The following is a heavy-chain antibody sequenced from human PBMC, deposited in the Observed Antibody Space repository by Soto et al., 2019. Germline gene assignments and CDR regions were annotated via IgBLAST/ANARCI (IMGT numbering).Heavy chain of an antibody. J-gene: IGHJ6*02. CDR2: IDPSDSYT. V-gene: IGHV5-10-1*01. Sequence: GESLKISCKGSGYSFTSYWISWVRQMPGKGLEWMGRIDPSDSYTNYSPSFQGHVTISADKSISTAYLQWSSLKASDTAMYYCARLLILGGYGSGSYRCHCMDVWGQGTTVTVSS. CDR1: GYSFTSYW. D-gene: IGHD3-10*01. CDR3: ARLLILGGYGSGSYRCHCMDV.